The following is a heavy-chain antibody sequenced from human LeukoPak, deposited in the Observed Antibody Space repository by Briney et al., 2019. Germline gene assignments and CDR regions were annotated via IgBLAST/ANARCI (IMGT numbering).Heavy chain of an antibody. CDR2: IYYSGST. V-gene: IGHV4-59*01. J-gene: IGHJ4*02. Sequence: SETLSLTCTDYGGSISSYYWSWIRQPPGMGLEWIGYIYYSGSTNYNPSLMSRVTISDDTSKNQFSLKLSSVTAADTAVYYCASTSYYGSGSSDYWGQGTLVTVSS. D-gene: IGHD3-10*01. CDR3: ASTSYYGSGSSDY. CDR1: GGSISSYY.